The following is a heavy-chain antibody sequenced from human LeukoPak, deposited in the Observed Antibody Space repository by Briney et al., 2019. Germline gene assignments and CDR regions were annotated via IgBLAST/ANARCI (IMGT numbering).Heavy chain of an antibody. J-gene: IGHJ4*02. CDR3: ARIYSGSQDY. Sequence: SETLSLTCAVYGGSFSGYYWSWIRQPPGKGLEWIGEINHSGSTNYNPSLKSRVTISVDTSKNQFSLKLSSVTAADTAVYYCARIYSGSQDYWGQGTLVTVSS. V-gene: IGHV4-34*01. CDR2: INHSGST. D-gene: IGHD1-26*01. CDR1: GGSFSGYY.